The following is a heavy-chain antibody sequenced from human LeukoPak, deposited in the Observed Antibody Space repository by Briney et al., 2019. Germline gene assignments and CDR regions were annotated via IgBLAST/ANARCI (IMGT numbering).Heavy chain of an antibody. Sequence: ASVKVSCKASGGTFSSYAISWVRQAPGQGLEWMGGIIPIFGTANYAQKFQGRVTMTRDTSISTAYMELSRLRSDDTAVYYCARDFTPVNLGYCSSTSCAELYFDYWGQGTLVTVSS. V-gene: IGHV1-69*05. CDR1: GGTFSSYA. J-gene: IGHJ4*02. D-gene: IGHD2-2*01. CDR2: IIPIFGTA. CDR3: ARDFTPVNLGYCSSTSCAELYFDY.